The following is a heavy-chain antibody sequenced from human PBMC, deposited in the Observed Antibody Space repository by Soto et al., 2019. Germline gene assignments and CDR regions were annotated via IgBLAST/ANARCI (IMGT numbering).Heavy chain of an antibody. CDR2: ISAYNGNT. CDR3: AREFGSSSRYYYYMDV. J-gene: IGHJ6*03. Sequence: GASVKVSCKASGYTFTSYGISWVRQAPGQGLEWMGWISAYNGNTNYAQKLQGRVTMATDTSTSTAYMKLRSLRSDDTAVFYCAREFGSSSRYYYYMDVWGKGTTVTVSS. D-gene: IGHD6-6*01. CDR1: GYTFTSYG. V-gene: IGHV1-18*01.